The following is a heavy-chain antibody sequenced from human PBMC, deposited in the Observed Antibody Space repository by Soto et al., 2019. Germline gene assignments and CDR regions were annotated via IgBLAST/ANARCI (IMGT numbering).Heavy chain of an antibody. D-gene: IGHD6-6*01. CDR2: IYYSGST. V-gene: IGHV4-59*01. Sequence: LETLSLTCTVSGVPIISYYWILIRQPPGKGLEWIGYIYYSGSTNYNPSLKSRVTISVDTSKNQFSLKLSSVTAADTAVYYCARQAARPLTFGMDVWGQGTTVTVSS. J-gene: IGHJ6*02. CDR3: ARQAARPLTFGMDV. CDR1: GVPIISYY.